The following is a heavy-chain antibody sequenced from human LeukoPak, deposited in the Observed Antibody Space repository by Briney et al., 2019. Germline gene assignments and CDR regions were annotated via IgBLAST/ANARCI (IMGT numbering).Heavy chain of an antibody. CDR3: ARAAAGTGGPYYYYMDV. CDR1: GFTLSDYY. D-gene: IGHD6-13*01. V-gene: IGHV3-11*01. Sequence: GGSLRLFCAASGFTLSDYYMSWLRQSPGKGVEWVSYISSSGSTIYYADSVKGRFTISSDNAKNSLYLQMNSLRAEDTAVYYCARAAAGTGGPYYYYMDVWGKGTTVTVSS. J-gene: IGHJ6*03. CDR2: ISSSGSTI.